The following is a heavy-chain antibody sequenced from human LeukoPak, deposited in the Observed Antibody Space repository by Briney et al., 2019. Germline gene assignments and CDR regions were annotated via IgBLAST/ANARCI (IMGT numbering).Heavy chain of an antibody. J-gene: IGHJ4*02. Sequence: GGSLRLSCAASGFTFGSYGMHWVRQAPGKGLEWVAVISYDGSNKYYADSVKGRFTISRDNSKNTLFLQMDSLRADDTAVYYCAKHSSSWHYFDYWGQGTLVTVSS. CDR1: GFTFGSYG. CDR3: AKHSSSWHYFDY. CDR2: ISYDGSNK. V-gene: IGHV3-30*18. D-gene: IGHD6-13*01.